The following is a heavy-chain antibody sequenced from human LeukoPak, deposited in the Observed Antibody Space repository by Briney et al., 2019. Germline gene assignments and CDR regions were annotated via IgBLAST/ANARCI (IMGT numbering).Heavy chain of an antibody. V-gene: IGHV4-39*01. Sequence: PSETLSLTCTVSGGSISSYYWGWIRQPPGKGLEWIGSIYYSGSTYYNPSLKSRVTISVDTSKNQFSLKLSSVTAADTAVYYCARNGGRYYYYYGMDVWGQGTTVTVSS. CDR3: ARNGGRYYYYYGMDV. CDR2: IYYSGST. J-gene: IGHJ6*02. D-gene: IGHD2-8*01. CDR1: GGSISSYY.